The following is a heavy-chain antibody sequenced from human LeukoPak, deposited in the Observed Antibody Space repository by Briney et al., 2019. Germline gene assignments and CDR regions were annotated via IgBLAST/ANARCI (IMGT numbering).Heavy chain of an antibody. D-gene: IGHD4-11*01. Sequence: SETLSLTCTASGCSISNYYWSWIRQPPGKGLEWVGNIYYSGSNNYNPSLKSGGTIPVHTYKNQFSLKLINVTPADTAEYYCTGATFNYPRLFDYDGWGNRVTVSA. CDR1: GCSISNYY. V-gene: IGHV4-59*03. J-gene: IGHJ4*02. CDR3: TGATFNYPRLFDY. CDR2: IYYSGSN.